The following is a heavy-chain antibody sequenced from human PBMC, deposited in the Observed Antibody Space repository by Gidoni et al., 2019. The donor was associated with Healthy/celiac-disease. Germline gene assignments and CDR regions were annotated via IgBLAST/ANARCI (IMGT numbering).Heavy chain of an antibody. CDR1: GGSISSGGYY. D-gene: IGHD2-15*01. CDR3: ARELRGSGYRIGGYYYYYGMDV. J-gene: IGHJ6*02. CDR2: IYYSGST. Sequence: QVQLQESGPGLVKPSQTLSLTCTVSGGSISSGGYYWSWIRQHPGKGLEWIGYIYYSGSTYYNPSLKSRVTISVDTSKNQFSLKLSSVTAADTAVYYCARELRGSGYRIGGYYYYYGMDVWGQGTTVTVSS. V-gene: IGHV4-31*03.